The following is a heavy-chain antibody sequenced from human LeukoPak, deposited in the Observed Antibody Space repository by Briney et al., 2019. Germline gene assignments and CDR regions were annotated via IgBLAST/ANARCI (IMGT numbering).Heavy chain of an antibody. CDR3: VKGGAWQGSAMDV. CDR2: IYNDYSST. CDR1: GFTFSTYY. V-gene: IGHV3-74*01. Sequence: PGGSLRLSCAASGFTFSTYYMHWVRQAPGKGLVWVSRIYNDYSSTTYAESVKGRFTISSDNGKNTLYLQMSSLRDDDTAVYYCVKGGAWQGSAMDVWGQGTTVTVSS. J-gene: IGHJ6*02. D-gene: IGHD1-26*01.